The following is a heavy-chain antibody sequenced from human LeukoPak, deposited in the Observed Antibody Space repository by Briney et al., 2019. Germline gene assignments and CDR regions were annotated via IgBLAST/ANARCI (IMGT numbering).Heavy chain of an antibody. CDR2: INPNTGDT. CDR1: GYTFTGYY. J-gene: IGHJ4*02. CDR3: AKEQNYYDSSGYRAGSDY. Sequence: GASVKVSCKASGYTFTGYYLHWVRPAPGQGLEWMGWINPNTGDTNYPQKFQGRVTMTRDTSISTAYMELSRLRYDDTAVYYCAKEQNYYDSSGYRAGSDYWGQGTLVTVSS. D-gene: IGHD3-22*01. V-gene: IGHV1-2*02.